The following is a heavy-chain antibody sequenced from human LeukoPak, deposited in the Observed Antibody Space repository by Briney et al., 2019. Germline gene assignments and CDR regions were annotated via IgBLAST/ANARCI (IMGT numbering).Heavy chain of an antibody. CDR3: VRDVPHNWFDS. J-gene: IGHJ5*01. V-gene: IGHV3-74*01. CDR1: GFTFTSYW. CDR2: VETDGSSA. Sequence: PGGSLRLSCAASGFTFTSYWTHWVRQAPGKGLVWVSLVETDGSSATYADSVRGRFTISRDNAKNTVYLQMNSLRVEDTAVYYCVRDVPHNWFDSWGQGTLVTVSS.